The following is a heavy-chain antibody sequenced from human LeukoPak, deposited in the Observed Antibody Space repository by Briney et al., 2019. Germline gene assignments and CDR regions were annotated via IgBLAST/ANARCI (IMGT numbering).Heavy chain of an antibody. CDR2: ISYDGSNT. D-gene: IGHD2-21*02. Sequence: GTSLRLSCAVSGFTFGSYAMHWARQAPGKGLEWLAVISYDGSNTVYADSVKGRFTTSKDNFKNTLYLYMNSLRTEDTAMYYRARDPNHLVVVTATLDYWGPGTQVTV. CDR3: ARDPNHLVVVTATLDY. V-gene: IGHV3-30-3*01. J-gene: IGHJ4*02. CDR1: GFTFGSYA.